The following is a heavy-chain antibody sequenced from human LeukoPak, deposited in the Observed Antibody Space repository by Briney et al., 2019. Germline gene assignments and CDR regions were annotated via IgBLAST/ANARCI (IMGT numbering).Heavy chain of an antibody. CDR3: ARVFQAAAHSKYFDY. CDR2: ISSSGSTK. J-gene: IGHJ4*02. Sequence: GGSLRLSCAASGFTFSDYYLSWIRQAPGKGLEWVSYISSSGSTKYYADSVKGRFTISRDNAKNSLYLQMNSLRAEDTAVYYCARVFQAAAHSKYFDYWGQGTLVTVSS. CDR1: GFTFSDYY. V-gene: IGHV3-11*04. D-gene: IGHD6-13*01.